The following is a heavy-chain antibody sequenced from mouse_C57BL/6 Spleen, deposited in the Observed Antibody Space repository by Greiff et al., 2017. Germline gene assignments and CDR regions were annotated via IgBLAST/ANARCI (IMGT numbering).Heavy chain of an antibody. CDR3: ARDYGSSYGYFDV. Sequence: QVQLKQPGAELVRPGSSVKLSCKASGYTFTSYWMDWVKQRPGQGLEWIGNIYPSDSETHYNQKFKDKATLTVDKSSSTAYMQLSSLTSEDSAVYYCARDYGSSYGYFDVWGTGTTVTVSS. V-gene: IGHV1-61*01. CDR1: GYTFTSYW. J-gene: IGHJ1*03. D-gene: IGHD1-1*01. CDR2: IYPSDSET.